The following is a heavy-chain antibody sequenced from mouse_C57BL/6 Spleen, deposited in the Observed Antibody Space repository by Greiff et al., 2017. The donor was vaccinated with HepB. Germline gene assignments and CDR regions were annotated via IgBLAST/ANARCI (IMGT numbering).Heavy chain of an antibody. Sequence: EVQLVESGGGLVKPGGSLKLSCAASGFTFSDYGMHWVRQAPEKGLEWVAYISSGSSTIYYADTVKGRFTISSDNAKNTLVLQMTSLRSEDTAMYYCARTPVVATRAMDYWGQGTSVTVSS. J-gene: IGHJ4*01. V-gene: IGHV5-17*01. CDR3: ARTPVVATRAMDY. D-gene: IGHD1-1*01. CDR1: GFTFSDYG. CDR2: ISSGSSTI.